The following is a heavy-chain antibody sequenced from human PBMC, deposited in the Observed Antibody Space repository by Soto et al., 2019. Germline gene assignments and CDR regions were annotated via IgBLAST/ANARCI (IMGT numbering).Heavy chain of an antibody. CDR1: GFTFSNYA. D-gene: IGHD3-3*01. V-gene: IGHV3-23*01. CDR3: ARYDFWAEDY. CDR2: ISARGTST. Sequence: LRLSCAASGFTFSNYAMSWARQAPGKGLDWVSGISARGTSTYYADSVKGRFTISRDNSKNTVHLHMNSLRAEDTAVYYCARYDFWAEDYWGQGTLVTVSS. J-gene: IGHJ4*02.